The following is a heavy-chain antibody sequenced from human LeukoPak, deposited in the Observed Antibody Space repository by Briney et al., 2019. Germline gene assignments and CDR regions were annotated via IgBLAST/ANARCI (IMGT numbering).Heavy chain of an antibody. Sequence: GGSLRLSCAASGFDFRTYEMNWVRQAPGKGLEWVSYISPSGSEVKYADSVKGRFSISRDNAMNSLYLQMNSLRAVDTAVYYCTRDEVGATTEFDSWGQGILVTVSS. D-gene: IGHD1-26*01. J-gene: IGHJ4*02. CDR1: GFDFRTYE. V-gene: IGHV3-48*03. CDR3: TRDEVGATTEFDS. CDR2: ISPSGSEV.